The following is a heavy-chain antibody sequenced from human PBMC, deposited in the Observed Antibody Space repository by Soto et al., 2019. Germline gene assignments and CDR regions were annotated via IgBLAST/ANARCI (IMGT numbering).Heavy chain of an antibody. Sequence: QVQLQESGPGLVKPSETLSLTCTVSGASISGFYWSWIRKSAGKGLEWIGRIYATGTTDYNPSLKSRVMMSVDTSKKQFSLKVNSVTVADTAVYYCARGLGTSYGLDVWGQGTSVIVS. V-gene: IGHV4-4*07. CDR2: IYATGTT. J-gene: IGHJ6*02. D-gene: IGHD7-27*01. CDR3: ARGLGTSYGLDV. CDR1: GASISGFY.